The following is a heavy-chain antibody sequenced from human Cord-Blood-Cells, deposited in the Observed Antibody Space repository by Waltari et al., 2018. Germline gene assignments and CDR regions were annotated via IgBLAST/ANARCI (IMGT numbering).Heavy chain of an antibody. CDR2: ISSSGITI. J-gene: IGHJ3*02. D-gene: IGHD1-26*01. CDR3: ARGGWELLGDTGAFDI. CDR1: GFTFSSYE. V-gene: IGHV3-48*03. Sequence: EVQLVESGGGLVQPGGSLRLSCAASGFTFSSYEMNWVRQAPGKGLEWVSYISSSGITIYYADSVKGRFTISRDNAKNSLYLQMNSLRAEDTAVYYCARGGWELLGDTGAFDIWGQGTMVTVSS.